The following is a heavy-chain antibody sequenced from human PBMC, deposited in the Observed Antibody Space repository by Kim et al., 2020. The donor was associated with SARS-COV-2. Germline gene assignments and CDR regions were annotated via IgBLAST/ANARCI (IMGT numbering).Heavy chain of an antibody. V-gene: IGHV3-74*01. CDR2: INSDGSST. CDR1: GFTFSSYW. J-gene: IGHJ6*02. CDR3: ATSTKTAYYYYYGMDV. Sequence: GGSLRLSCAASGFTFSSYWMHWVRQAPGKGLVWVSRINSDGSSTSYADSVKGRFTISRDNAKNTLYLQMNSLRAEDTAVYYCATSTKTAYYYYYGMDVWGQGTTVTVSS. D-gene: IGHD1-1*01.